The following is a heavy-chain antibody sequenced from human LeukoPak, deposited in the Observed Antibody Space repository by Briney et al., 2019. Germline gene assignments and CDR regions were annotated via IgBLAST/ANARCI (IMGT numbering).Heavy chain of an antibody. CDR1: GFTFSSYE. V-gene: IGHV3-48*03. D-gene: IGHD2-8*01. J-gene: IGHJ3*02. CDR2: ISSSGSTI. CDR3: ARVYTGRAFDI. Sequence: GGSLRLSCVASGFTFSSYEMNWVRQAPGKGLEWVSYISSSGSTIYYADSVKGRFTISRDKAKNSLYLQMNSLGAEDTAVYYCARVYTGRAFDIWGQGTMVTVSS.